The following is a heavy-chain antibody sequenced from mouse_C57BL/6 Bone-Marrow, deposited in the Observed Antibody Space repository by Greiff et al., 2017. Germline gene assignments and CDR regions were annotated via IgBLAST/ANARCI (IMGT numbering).Heavy chain of an antibody. CDR3: AIYYGSSFAY. V-gene: IGHV1-55*01. Sequence: QVQLKQSGAELVKPGASVKMSCKASGYTFTSYWITWVKQRPGQGLEWIGDIYPGSGSTNYNEKFKSKATLTVDTSSSTAYMQLSSLTSEDSAVYYCAIYYGSSFAYWGQGTLVTVSA. CDR1: GYTFTSYW. CDR2: IYPGSGST. D-gene: IGHD1-1*01. J-gene: IGHJ3*01.